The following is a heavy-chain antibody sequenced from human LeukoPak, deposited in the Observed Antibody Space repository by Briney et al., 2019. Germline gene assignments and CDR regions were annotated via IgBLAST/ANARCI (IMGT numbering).Heavy chain of an antibody. Sequence: PGASLRLSCAASAFTFTGYWLSWVRQAPGKGLEWVANIKQDGSEKYYVDSVKGRFTISRDNAKNSLYLQMNGLRAEDTAVYYCARDRRDGLDYWGQGTLVTVSS. D-gene: IGHD5-24*01. CDR1: AFTFTGYW. V-gene: IGHV3-7*05. CDR2: IKQDGSEK. CDR3: ARDRRDGLDY. J-gene: IGHJ4*02.